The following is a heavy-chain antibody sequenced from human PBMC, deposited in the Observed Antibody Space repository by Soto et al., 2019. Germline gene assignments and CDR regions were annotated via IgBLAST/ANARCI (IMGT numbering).Heavy chain of an antibody. Sequence: ASVKVSCKAPGYTFTGYYMHWVRQAPGQGLEWMGWINPNSGGTNYAQKFQGRVTMTRDTSISTAYMELSRLRSDDTAVYYCAMVIRYCSSTSCQTGWFDPWGQGTLVTVS. CDR1: GYTFTGYY. J-gene: IGHJ5*02. D-gene: IGHD2-2*01. CDR3: AMVIRYCSSTSCQTGWFDP. V-gene: IGHV1-2*02. CDR2: INPNSGGT.